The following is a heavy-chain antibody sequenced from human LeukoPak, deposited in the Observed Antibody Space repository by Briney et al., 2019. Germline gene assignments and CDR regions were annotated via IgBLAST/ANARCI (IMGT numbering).Heavy chain of an antibody. J-gene: IGHJ5*02. D-gene: IGHD2-15*01. CDR2: IRYDGIIK. Sequence: PGGSLRLSCAASGFSFRSYGVHWVRQAPGKGLEWVAFIRYDGIIKYYADSVKGRFTISRDNSKNSLYLQMNSLRAEDTAVYYCARRAPVVVADPDWFDPWGQGTLVTVSS. CDR1: GFSFRSYG. CDR3: ARRAPVVVADPDWFDP. V-gene: IGHV3-30*02.